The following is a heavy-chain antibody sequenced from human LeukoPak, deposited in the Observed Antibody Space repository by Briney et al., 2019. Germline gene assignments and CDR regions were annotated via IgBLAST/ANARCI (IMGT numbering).Heavy chain of an antibody. CDR1: GFSFSNFG. V-gene: IGHV3-30*18. CDR2: ISFDGSNI. J-gene: IGHJ5*01. D-gene: IGHD6-25*01. Sequence: PGGSLRLSCAASGFSFSNFGMHWVRQAPGKGLEWVALISFDGSNIYYGDAVKGRFTIPRDTSKNTLYLQMNSLRAEDTAVYYCAKEAAAAGNWFGSWGQGTLVTVSS. CDR3: AKEAAAAGNWFGS.